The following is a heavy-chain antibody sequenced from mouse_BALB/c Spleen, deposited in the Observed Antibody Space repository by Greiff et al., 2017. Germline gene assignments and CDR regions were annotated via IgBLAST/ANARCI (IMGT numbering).Heavy chain of an antibody. CDR2: INPYNGDT. Sequence: EVQGVESGPELVKPGASVKISCKASGYSFTGYFMNWVKQSHGKSLEWIGRINPYNGDTFYNQKFKGKATLTVDKSSSTAHMELLSLTSEDSAVYYCGRNYRYDGDYYAMDYWGQGTSVTVSS. J-gene: IGHJ4*01. CDR3: GRNYRYDGDYYAMDY. CDR1: GYSFTGYF. V-gene: IGHV1-37*01. D-gene: IGHD2-14*01.